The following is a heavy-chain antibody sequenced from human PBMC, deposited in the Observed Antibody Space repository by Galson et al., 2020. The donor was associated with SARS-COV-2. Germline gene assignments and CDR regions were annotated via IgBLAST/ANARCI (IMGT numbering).Heavy chain of an antibody. D-gene: IGHD4-17*01. CDR2: IIPIFGTA. V-gene: IGHV1-69*13. J-gene: IGHJ4*02. Sequence: SVTVSCKASRGTFSSYAISWVRQPPGQGLEWMGGIIPIFGTANYAQKFQGRVTIHADESTSTAYMELSSLRSEDTAVYYCARDRTGLRWLEPFDYWGQGTLVTVSS. CDR1: RGTFSSYA. CDR3: ARDRTGLRWLEPFDY.